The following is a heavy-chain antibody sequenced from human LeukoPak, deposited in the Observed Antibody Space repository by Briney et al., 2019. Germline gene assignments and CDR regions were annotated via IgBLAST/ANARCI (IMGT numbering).Heavy chain of an antibody. D-gene: IGHD6-19*01. CDR1: GFTFSNCW. Sequence: PGGSLRLSCAASGFTFSNCWMTWVRQAPGKGLEWVANIKQDGNEKYYVDSVKGRFTVSRDNAKNSLYLQMNSLRAEDTAVYYCAKDLGGGSGCYDLWGRGTLVTVSS. V-gene: IGHV3-7*01. CDR2: IKQDGNEK. CDR3: AKDLGGGSGCYDL. J-gene: IGHJ2*01.